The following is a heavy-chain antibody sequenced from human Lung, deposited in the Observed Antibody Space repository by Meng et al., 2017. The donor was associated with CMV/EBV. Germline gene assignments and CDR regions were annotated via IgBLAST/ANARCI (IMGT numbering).Heavy chain of an antibody. D-gene: IGHD3-3*01. CDR3: ARELGDFWSGGYYYYYYGMDV. CDR2: IYYSGST. J-gene: IGHJ6*02. CDR1: GGSISTYY. V-gene: IGHV4-59*01. Sequence: LXCTVSGGSISTYYWSWIRQPPGKGLEWIGYIYYSGSTNYNPSLKSRVTMSVDTSKNQFSLNLHSVNAADTAVYYCARELGDFWSGGYYYYYYGMDVXGQGXTVTVSS.